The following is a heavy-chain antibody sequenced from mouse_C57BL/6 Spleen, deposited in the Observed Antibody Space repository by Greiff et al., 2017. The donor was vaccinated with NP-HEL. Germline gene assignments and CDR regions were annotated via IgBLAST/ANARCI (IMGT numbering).Heavy chain of an antibody. V-gene: IGHV1-55*01. J-gene: IGHJ4*01. Sequence: QVQLQQPGAELVTPGASVKMSCKASGYTFTSYWITWVKQRPGQGLEWIGDIYPGSGSTNYNEKFKSKATLTVDTSSSTAYMQLSSLTSEDSAVYYCARRGGEERGYYAMDYWGQGTSVTVSS. CDR1: GYTFTSYW. CDR3: ARRGGEERGYYAMDY. CDR2: IYPGSGST.